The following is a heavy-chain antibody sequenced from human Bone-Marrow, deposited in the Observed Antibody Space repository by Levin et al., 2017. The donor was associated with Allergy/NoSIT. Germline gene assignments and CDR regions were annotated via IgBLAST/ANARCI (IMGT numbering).Heavy chain of an antibody. J-gene: IGHJ4*02. CDR1: GFTVINNY. V-gene: IGHV3-66*04. CDR2: IYSGGDT. CDR3: ARQDYVWGRDY. D-gene: IGHD3-16*01. Sequence: SCAASGFTVINNYMTWVRQAPGKGLEWVSLIYSGGDTYYADSVKGRFTISRDNSKNTVFLQMNSLRVEDTAVYYCARQDYVWGRDYWGQGTLVTVSS.